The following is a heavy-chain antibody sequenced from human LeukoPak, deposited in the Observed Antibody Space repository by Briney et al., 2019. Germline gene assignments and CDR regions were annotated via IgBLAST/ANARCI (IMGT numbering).Heavy chain of an antibody. CDR3: ARLVSSLGARLDY. CDR2: IHYSGST. V-gene: IGHV4-59*08. Sequence: PSETLSLTCTVSGGSINSYYWSWIRQPPGKGLEWIGYIHYSGSTNYNPSLKSRVTISVDTSKNQFSLKLSSVTAADTAVYYCARLVSSLGARLDYWGQGTLVTVSS. D-gene: IGHD6-13*01. CDR1: GGSINSYY. J-gene: IGHJ4*02.